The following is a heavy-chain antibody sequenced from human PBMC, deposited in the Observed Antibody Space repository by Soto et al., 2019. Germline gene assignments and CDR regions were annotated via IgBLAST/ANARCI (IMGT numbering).Heavy chain of an antibody. D-gene: IGHD3-16*02. V-gene: IGHV3-30-3*01. J-gene: IGHJ4*02. Sequence: QVHLVESGGGVVQPGRSLRLSCAASGFMFSNFPVHWVRQAPGKGLEWVAVVSYDGSDKFYADSVKGRFTLSRDKSKNTVYLQMLSLRSEDTAVYFRASGRVTFRGVIGLFDYWGQGTLVTVSS. CDR1: GFMFSNFP. CDR2: VSYDGSDK. CDR3: ASGRVTFRGVIGLFDY.